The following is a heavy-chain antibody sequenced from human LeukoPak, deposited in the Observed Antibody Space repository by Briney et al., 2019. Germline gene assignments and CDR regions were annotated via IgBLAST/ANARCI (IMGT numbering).Heavy chain of an antibody. CDR2: ISAYNGNT. Sequence: ASVTVSCKASVYTFTSYGFCWVRQAPAQGLEWMGWISAYNGNTNYAHKLQGRVTMTTDTSTSTAYMELRSLRSDDTAVYYCARGGRMGTVGYFQQGGQGTLVTVSS. D-gene: IGHD4-23*01. CDR1: VYTFTSYG. V-gene: IGHV1-18*01. CDR3: ARGGRMGTVGYFQQ. J-gene: IGHJ1*01.